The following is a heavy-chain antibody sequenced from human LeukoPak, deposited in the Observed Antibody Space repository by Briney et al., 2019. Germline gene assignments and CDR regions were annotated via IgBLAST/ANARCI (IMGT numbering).Heavy chain of an antibody. Sequence: PGASLRLSCAASGFTFSNYAMSWVRQAPGKGLEWVSGISDSGDRTYFADSVKGRFTISRDNPKSTLYLQMNSLRAEDTAIYYCAKLGHCSSVSCYMNWFDPWGQGTLVTVSS. J-gene: IGHJ5*02. V-gene: IGHV3-23*01. CDR1: GFTFSNYA. D-gene: IGHD2-2*01. CDR3: AKLGHCSSVSCYMNWFDP. CDR2: ISDSGDRT.